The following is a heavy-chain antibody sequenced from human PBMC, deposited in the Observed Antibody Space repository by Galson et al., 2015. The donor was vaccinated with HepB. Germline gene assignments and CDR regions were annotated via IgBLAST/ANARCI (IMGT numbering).Heavy chain of an antibody. CDR1: GFTFSSYG. Sequence: SLRLSCAASGFTFSSYGMHWVLQAPGKGLEWVAVISYDGSNKYYADSVKGRFTISRDNSKNTLYLQMNSLRAEDTAVYYCAKDAALVVVTAMPDYWGQGTLVTVSS. V-gene: IGHV3-30*18. D-gene: IGHD2-21*02. CDR2: ISYDGSNK. J-gene: IGHJ4*02. CDR3: AKDAALVVVTAMPDY.